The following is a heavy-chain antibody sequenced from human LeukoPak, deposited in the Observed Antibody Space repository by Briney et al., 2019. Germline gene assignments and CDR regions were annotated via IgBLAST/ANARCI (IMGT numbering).Heavy chain of an antibody. CDR1: GFTFSSYA. CDR2: ISGSGGST. D-gene: IGHD3-3*01. Sequence: GGSLRLSCAASGFTFSSYAMSWVRQAPGKGLEWVSAISGSGGSTYYADSVKGRFTISRDNSKNTLYLQMNSLRAEDRAVYYCAKSLTIFGVADFDYWGQGTLVTVSS. CDR3: AKSLTIFGVADFDY. J-gene: IGHJ4*02. V-gene: IGHV3-23*01.